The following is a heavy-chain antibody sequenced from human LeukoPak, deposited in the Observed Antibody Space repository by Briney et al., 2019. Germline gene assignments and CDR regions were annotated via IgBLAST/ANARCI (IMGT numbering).Heavy chain of an antibody. D-gene: IGHD3-10*01. CDR2: IRYDGSNK. CDR1: GFTFSSYG. V-gene: IGHV3-30*02. J-gene: IGHJ6*03. CDR3: AKEYYGSGSYSYYYNYMDV. Sequence: PGGSLRLSCAASGFTFSSYGMHWVRQAPGKGLEWVAFIRYDGSNKCYADSVKGRFTISRDNSKNTLYLQMNSLRAEDTAVYYCAKEYYGSGSYSYYYNYMDVWGKGTTVTVSS.